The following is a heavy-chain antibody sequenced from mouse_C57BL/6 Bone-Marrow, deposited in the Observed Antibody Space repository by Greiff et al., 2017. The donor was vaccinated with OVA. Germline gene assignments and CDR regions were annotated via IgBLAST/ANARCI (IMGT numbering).Heavy chain of an antibody. CDR3: AGSRDNGYPDYFDY. CDR1: GYTFTDYY. CDR2: INPYNGGT. Sequence: VQLQQSGPVLVKPGASVKMSCKASGYTFTDYYMNWVKQSHGKSLEWIGVINPYNGGTSYNQKFKGKATLTVDKSSSTAYMELNSLTSEDSAVYYCAGSRDNGYPDYFDYWGQGTTLTVSS. J-gene: IGHJ2*01. V-gene: IGHV1-19*01. D-gene: IGHD2-2*01.